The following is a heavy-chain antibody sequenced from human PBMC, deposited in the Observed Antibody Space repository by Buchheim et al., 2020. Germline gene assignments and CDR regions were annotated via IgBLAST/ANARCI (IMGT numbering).Heavy chain of an antibody. CDR1: GFTFGTYM. V-gene: IGHV3-30-3*01. CDR3: ARGPRYFDWLLIGWFDP. Sequence: VQLVESGGGLVQPGGSLRLSCAASGFTFGTYMMTWVRQAPGKGLEWVAVISYDGSNKYYADSVKGRFTISRDNSKNTLYLQMNSLRAEDTAVYYCARGPRYFDWLLIGWFDPWGQGTL. J-gene: IGHJ5*02. D-gene: IGHD3-9*01. CDR2: ISYDGSNK.